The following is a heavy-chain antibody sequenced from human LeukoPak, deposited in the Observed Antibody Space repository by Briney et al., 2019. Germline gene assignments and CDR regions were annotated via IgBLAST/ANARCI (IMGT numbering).Heavy chain of an antibody. CDR2: INHSGST. CDR3: AGDEMTTYYYFDY. CDR1: GGSFSGYY. D-gene: IGHD4-17*01. Sequence: PSETLSLTCAVYGGSFSGYYWSWIRQPPGKGLEWIGEINHSGSTNYNPSLKSRVTISVDTSKNQFSLKLSSVTAADTAVYYCAGDEMTTYYYFDYWGQGTLVTVSS. J-gene: IGHJ4*02. V-gene: IGHV4-34*01.